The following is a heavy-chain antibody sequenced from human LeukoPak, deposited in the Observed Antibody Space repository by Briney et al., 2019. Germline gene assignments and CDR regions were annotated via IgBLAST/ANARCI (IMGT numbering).Heavy chain of an antibody. CDR1: GGTFSSYA. J-gene: IGHJ5*02. Sequence: ASVKVSCKASGGTFSSYAISWVRQATGQGLEWMGWMNPNSGNTGYAQKFQGRVTMTRNTSISTAYMELSSLRSEDTAVYYCARALPGWYRDNWFDPWGQGTLVTVSS. V-gene: IGHV1-8*02. CDR2: MNPNSGNT. D-gene: IGHD6-19*01. CDR3: ARALPGWYRDNWFDP.